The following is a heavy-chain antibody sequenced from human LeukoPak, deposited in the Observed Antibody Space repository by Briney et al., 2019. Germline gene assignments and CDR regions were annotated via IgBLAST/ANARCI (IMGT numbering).Heavy chain of an antibody. Sequence: GGSLRLSCAASGFTFSSYWMSWVRQAPGKGLEWVANIKQDGSEKYYVDSVKGRFTISRDNAKNSLYLQMNSLRAEDTAVYYCARERGYYYGSGSHRYFDLWGRGTLVTVSS. CDR3: ARERGYYYGSGSHRYFDL. J-gene: IGHJ2*01. V-gene: IGHV3-7*03. D-gene: IGHD3-10*01. CDR2: IKQDGSEK. CDR1: GFTFSSYW.